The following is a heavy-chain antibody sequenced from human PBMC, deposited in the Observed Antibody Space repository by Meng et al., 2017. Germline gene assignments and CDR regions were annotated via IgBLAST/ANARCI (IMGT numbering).Heavy chain of an antibody. V-gene: IGHV1-69*01. J-gene: IGHJ5*02. Sequence: GRLGQWGAWVKTLGSSGKVSCKASGGTFSSYAICWVRPARGQGLEWMGGIIPIFGTANYAQKFQGRVTITADESTSTAYMELSSLRSEDTAVYYCARGGYSYGLWFDPWGQGTLVTVSS. CDR2: IIPIFGTA. CDR1: GGTFSSYA. CDR3: ARGGYSYGLWFDP. D-gene: IGHD5-18*01.